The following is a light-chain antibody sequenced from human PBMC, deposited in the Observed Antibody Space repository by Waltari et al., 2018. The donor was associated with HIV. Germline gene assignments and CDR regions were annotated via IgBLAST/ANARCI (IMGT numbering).Light chain of an antibody. CDR2: RDN. Sequence: QSVVTQSPSASGTPGQSVTISCSGSSSNIGSNNVFWYQHLPGTAPKLLLYRDNRWPSGVPDRVPGSRSGTSASLAIIGLRSEDEAVYYCVVWDDSLSGVVFGGGTSLTVL. CDR1: SSNIGSNN. J-gene: IGLJ2*01. CDR3: VVWDDSLSGVV. V-gene: IGLV1-47*01.